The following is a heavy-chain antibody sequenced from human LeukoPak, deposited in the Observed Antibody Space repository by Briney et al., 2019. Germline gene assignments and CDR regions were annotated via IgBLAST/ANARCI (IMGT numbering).Heavy chain of an antibody. D-gene: IGHD4-23*01. CDR3: ATEGLRWSKALDY. CDR2: ISYDGSNK. J-gene: IGHJ4*02. Sequence: RGSLRLSCAASGFTFSSYAMHWVRQAPGKGLEWVAVISYDGSNKYYADSVKGRFTISRDNSKNTLYLQMNSLRAEDTAVYYCATEGLRWSKALDYWGQGTLVTVSS. V-gene: IGHV3-30-3*01. CDR1: GFTFSSYA.